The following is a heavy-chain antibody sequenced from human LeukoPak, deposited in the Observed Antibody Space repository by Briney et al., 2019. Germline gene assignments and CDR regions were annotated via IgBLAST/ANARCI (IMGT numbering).Heavy chain of an antibody. Sequence: ASVKVSCKASGDTVSSYAISWVRHAPGQGLEWVGRIIPILGIANYAQTFQGRVTITADKSTTTAYIDLRSLRSEDTAVYYCASTTGRDGYNLGCFDYWGQGTLVTVSS. V-gene: IGHV1-69*04. CDR1: GDTVSSYA. J-gene: IGHJ4*02. CDR2: IIPILGIA. CDR3: ASTTGRDGYNLGCFDY. D-gene: IGHD5-24*01.